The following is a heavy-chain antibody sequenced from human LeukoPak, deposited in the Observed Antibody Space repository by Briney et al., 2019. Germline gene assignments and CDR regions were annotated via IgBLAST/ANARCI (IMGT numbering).Heavy chain of an antibody. CDR3: ARDTLEYSNSPDALDI. CDR1: GFTFSSYN. V-gene: IGHV3-21*01. Sequence: GGSLRLSCAASGFTFSSYNMNWVRQAPGTGLEWVSYISSSSSYIYYADSVKGRFTISRDNAKNSLYMQMESLRDEDTAIYYCARDTLEYSNSPDALDIWGQGTMVTVSS. J-gene: IGHJ3*02. D-gene: IGHD4-23*01. CDR2: ISSSSSYI.